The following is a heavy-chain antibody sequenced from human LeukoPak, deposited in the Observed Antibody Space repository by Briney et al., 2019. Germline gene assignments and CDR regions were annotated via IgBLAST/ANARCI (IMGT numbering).Heavy chain of an antibody. V-gene: IGHV3-48*03. CDR2: ISSSGSTI. CDR3: ARGVIVYDRAGIDDY. Sequence: GGSLRLSCAASGFTFSSYEMNWVRQAPGKGLEWVSYISSSGSTIYYADSVKGRFTISRDNAKNSLYLQMNSLRAEDTAVYYCARGVIVYDRAGIDDYWGQGTLVTVSS. CDR1: GFTFSSYE. J-gene: IGHJ4*02. D-gene: IGHD2-21*01.